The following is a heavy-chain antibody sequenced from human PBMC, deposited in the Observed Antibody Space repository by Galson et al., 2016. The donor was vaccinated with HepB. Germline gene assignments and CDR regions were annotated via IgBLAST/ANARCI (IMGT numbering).Heavy chain of an antibody. V-gene: IGHV3-30*18. D-gene: IGHD2-2*01. CDR1: GLILSNYG. J-gene: IGHJ4*02. CDR2: ISSDGSDK. Sequence: SLRLSCAASGLILSNYGMHWVRQAPGKGLEWVAVISSDGSDKVYADSVKGRFTISRDNSKNTLFLQMSSLGAEDTAVYYCAKDRSSSWTHDHWGQGTLVTVSS. CDR3: AKDRSSSWTHDH.